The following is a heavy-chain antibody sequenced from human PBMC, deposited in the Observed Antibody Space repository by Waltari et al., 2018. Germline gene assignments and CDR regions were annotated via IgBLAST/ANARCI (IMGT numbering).Heavy chain of an antibody. CDR1: GFSFSSYR. J-gene: IGHJ4*02. Sequence: EVQLVESGGDLGQPGGSLRLSRAASGFSFSSYRRHWVRQAPGKGLVWVSRINSEGGGTSYADSGKGRFTISRDNAKNTLYLQMNSLRVEDTAVYYCARGWGGTVTTLFDSWGQGSLVTVSS. V-gene: IGHV3-74*01. CDR2: INSEGGGT. D-gene: IGHD4-17*01. CDR3: ARGWGGTVTTLFDS.